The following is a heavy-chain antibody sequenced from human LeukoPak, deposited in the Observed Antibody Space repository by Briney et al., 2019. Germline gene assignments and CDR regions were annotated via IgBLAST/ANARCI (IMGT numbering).Heavy chain of an antibody. CDR3: AREEHGVTAPGFDY. CDR2: INSDGSSI. D-gene: IGHD5-18*01. V-gene: IGHV3-74*01. J-gene: IGHJ4*02. Sequence: GGSLRLSCAASGFTFSSYWMHWVRQDPGKGLVWVSRINSDGSSISYADSVKGRFTISRDNAKNTLYLQMNSLRAEDTAVYYCAREEHGVTAPGFDYWGQGTLVTVSS. CDR1: GFTFSSYW.